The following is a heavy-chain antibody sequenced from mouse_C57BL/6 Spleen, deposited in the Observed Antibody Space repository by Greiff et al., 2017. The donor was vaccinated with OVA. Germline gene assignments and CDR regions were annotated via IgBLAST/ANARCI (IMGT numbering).Heavy chain of an antibody. CDR2: IDPNSGGT. V-gene: IGHV1-72*01. CDR1: GYTFTSYW. Sequence: QVQLQQSGAELVKPGASVKLSCKASGYTFTSYWMHWVKQRPGRGLEWIGRIDPNSGGTKYDEKFKSKATLTVDKPSSTAYMQLSSLTSEDSAVYYCARSELGLYYYAMDYWGQGTSVTVSS. CDR3: ARSELGLYYYAMDY. D-gene: IGHD4-1*01. J-gene: IGHJ4*01.